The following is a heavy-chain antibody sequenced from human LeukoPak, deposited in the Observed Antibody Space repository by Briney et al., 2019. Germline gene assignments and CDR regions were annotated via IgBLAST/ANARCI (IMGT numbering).Heavy chain of an antibody. V-gene: IGHV1-8*01. CDR1: GYTFTSYD. CDR2: MSPSSGNT. J-gene: IGHJ4*02. D-gene: IGHD7-27*01. Sequence: ASVKVSCKASGYTFTSYDINWVRQATGQGLEWMGWMSPSSGNTGYAQKFQGRVTMTRSTSISTAYMELSSLRSEDTAVYYCVRSPPNWDFDYWGQGTLVTVSS. CDR3: VRSPPNWDFDY.